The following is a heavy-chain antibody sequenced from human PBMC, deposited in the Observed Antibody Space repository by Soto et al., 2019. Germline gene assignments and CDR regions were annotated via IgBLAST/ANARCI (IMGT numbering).Heavy chain of an antibody. CDR2: IIPVFQTA. V-gene: IGHV1-69*13. CDR1: GGLFSSYP. Sequence: SVKVSCKASGGLFSSYPISWVRQVPGQGLEWMGGIIPVFQTAYYTQRFQGRVTITADESTNTAYMELSSLRSEDTAIYYCARGGSAYTWFNEFWGQGTLVTAPQ. J-gene: IGHJ4*02. D-gene: IGHD3-16*01. CDR3: ARGGSAYTWFNEF.